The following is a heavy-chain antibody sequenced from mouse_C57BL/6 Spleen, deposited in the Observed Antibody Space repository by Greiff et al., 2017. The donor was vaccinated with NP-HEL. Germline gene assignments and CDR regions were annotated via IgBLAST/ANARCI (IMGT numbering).Heavy chain of an antibody. J-gene: IGHJ4*01. Sequence: QVQLQQPGAELVMPGASVKLSCKASGYTFTSYWMHWVKQRPGQGLEWIGEIDPSDSYTNYNQKFKCKSTLTVDKSSSTAYMQLSSLTSEDSAVYYCAGGNYAPRYARDYWGQGTSVTVSS. CDR3: AGGNYAPRYARDY. V-gene: IGHV1-69*01. D-gene: IGHD1-1*01. CDR2: IDPSDSYT. CDR1: GYTFTSYW.